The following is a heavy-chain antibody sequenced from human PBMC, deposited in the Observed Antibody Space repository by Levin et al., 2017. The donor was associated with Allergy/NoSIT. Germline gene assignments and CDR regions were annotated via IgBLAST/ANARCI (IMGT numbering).Heavy chain of an antibody. J-gene: IGHJ6*03. CDR3: ARFVVTPVSYFYMDV. Sequence: ASVKVSCKASGYTSKNYGISWVRQAPGQGLEWMGWISTHNGNTNYAQSFQGRVTMTTDTSTSTADMELRSLISDDTAVYYCARFVVTPVSYFYMDVWGKGTTVTVSS. V-gene: IGHV1-18*01. CDR2: ISTHNGNT. D-gene: IGHD2-2*01. CDR1: GYTSKNYG.